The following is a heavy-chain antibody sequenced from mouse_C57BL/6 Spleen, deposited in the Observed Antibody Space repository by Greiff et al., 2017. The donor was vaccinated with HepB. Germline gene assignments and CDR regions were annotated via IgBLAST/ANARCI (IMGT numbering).Heavy chain of an antibody. V-gene: IGHV1-61*01. CDR1: GYTFTSYW. Sequence: QVQLQQPGAELVRPGSSVKLSCKASGYTFTSYWMDWVKQRPGQGLEWIGNIYPSDSETHYNQKFKDKATLTVDKSSSTAYMQLSSLTSEDSAVYYCARGATVVAIHWYFDVWGTGTTVTVSS. CDR2: IYPSDSET. D-gene: IGHD1-1*01. J-gene: IGHJ1*03. CDR3: ARGATVVAIHWYFDV.